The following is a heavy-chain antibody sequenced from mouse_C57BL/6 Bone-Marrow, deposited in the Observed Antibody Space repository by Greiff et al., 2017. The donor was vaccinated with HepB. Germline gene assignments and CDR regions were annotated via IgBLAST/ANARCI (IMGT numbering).Heavy chain of an antibody. D-gene: IGHD4-1*01. J-gene: IGHJ2*01. CDR3: TRRANWDQGDY. Sequence: QVQLKHSGAELVRPGASVTLSCKASGYTFTDYEMHWVKQTPVHGLEWIGAIDPETGGTAYNQKFKGKAILTADKSSSTAYMELRSLTSEDSAVYYCTRRANWDQGDYWGQGTTLTVSS. V-gene: IGHV1-15*01. CDR2: IDPETGGT. CDR1: GYTFTDYE.